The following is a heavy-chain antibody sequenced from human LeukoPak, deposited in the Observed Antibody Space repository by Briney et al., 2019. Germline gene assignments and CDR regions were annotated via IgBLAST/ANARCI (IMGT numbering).Heavy chain of an antibody. CDR1: GYTFTGYY. CDR3: ARGQEGLRYYDFWSGYRYDAFDI. J-gene: IGHJ3*02. D-gene: IGHD3-3*01. V-gene: IGHV1-2*02. Sequence: GASVKVSCKASGYTFTGYYMHWVRQAPGQGLEWVGWINPNSGGTNYAQKFQGKVTMTRDTSISTAYMELSRLRSDDTAVYYCARGQEGLRYYDFWSGYRYDAFDIWGQGTMVTVSS. CDR2: INPNSGGT.